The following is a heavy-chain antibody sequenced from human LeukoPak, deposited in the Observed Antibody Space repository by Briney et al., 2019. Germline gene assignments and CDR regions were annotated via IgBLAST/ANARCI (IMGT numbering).Heavy chain of an antibody. CDR2: IYYSGST. CDR1: GGSISSSSYY. V-gene: IGHV4-39*01. D-gene: IGHD5-18*01. CDR3: ARRGYSYGGFDY. J-gene: IGHJ4*02. Sequence: PSETLFLTCTVSGGSISSSSYYWGWIRQPPGKGLEWIGSIYYSGSTYYNPSLKSRVTISVDTSKNQFSLKLSSVTAADTAVYYCARRGYSYGGFDYWGQGTLVTVSS.